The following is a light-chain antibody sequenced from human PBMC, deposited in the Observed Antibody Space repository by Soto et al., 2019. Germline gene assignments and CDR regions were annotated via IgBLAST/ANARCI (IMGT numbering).Light chain of an antibody. CDR1: QTISSW. CDR2: KAS. Sequence: DIHVSLSPSTLSGSVGDRVTITCRASQTISSWLAWYQQKPVKAPKLLIYKASTLKSGVPSRFSGSGSGTEFTLTISSLQPEDFATDYCQHYNSYSEAFGQGTKVDIK. J-gene: IGKJ1*01. V-gene: IGKV1-5*03. CDR3: QHYNSYSEA.